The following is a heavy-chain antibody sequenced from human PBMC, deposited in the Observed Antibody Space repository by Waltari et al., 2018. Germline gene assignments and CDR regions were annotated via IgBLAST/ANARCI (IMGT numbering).Heavy chain of an antibody. CDR1: GGTFSTYA. J-gene: IGHJ4*02. Sequence: QVQLVQSGAEVKKPGSSVKVSCKASGGTFSTYAISWVRQAPGQGLEWMGGIIPIFGTANYAQKFQGRVTITADKSTSTAYMELSSLRSEDTAVYYCARIYCSGGSCYSSPDYWGQGTLVTVSS. D-gene: IGHD2-15*01. CDR2: IIPIFGTA. V-gene: IGHV1-69*14. CDR3: ARIYCSGGSCYSSPDY.